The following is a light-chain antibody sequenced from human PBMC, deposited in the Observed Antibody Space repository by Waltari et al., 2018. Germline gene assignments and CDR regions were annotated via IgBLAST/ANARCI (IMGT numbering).Light chain of an antibody. Sequence: DTQMTQSPSSLSASVGDRVTITCRASQRIRNYLNWYQQKPGKAPKLVIYGASSLESGVPSRFSGSGSGTDFTLTITSLQPEDSATYYCQESYSSVFTFGGGTKVEIK. CDR3: QESYSSVFT. J-gene: IGKJ4*01. CDR2: GAS. V-gene: IGKV1-39*01. CDR1: QRIRNY.